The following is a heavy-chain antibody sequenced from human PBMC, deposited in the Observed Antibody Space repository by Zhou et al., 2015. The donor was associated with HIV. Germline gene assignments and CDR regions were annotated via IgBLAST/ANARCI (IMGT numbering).Heavy chain of an antibody. V-gene: IGHV1-69*01. J-gene: IGHJ5*02. CDR3: ARDMYGPEYSGYVVWFDP. CDR1: GGTFSSYA. D-gene: IGHD5-12*01. CDR2: IIPIFGTA. Sequence: QVQLVQSGAEVKKPGSSVKVSCKASGGTFSSYAISWVRQAPGQGLEWMGGIIPIFGTANYAQKFQGRVTITADESTSTAYMELSSLRSEDTAVYYCARDMYGPEYSGYVVWFDPWGQGTLVTVSS.